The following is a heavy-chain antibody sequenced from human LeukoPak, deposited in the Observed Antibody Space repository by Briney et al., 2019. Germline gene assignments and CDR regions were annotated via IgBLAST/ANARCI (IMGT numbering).Heavy chain of an antibody. V-gene: IGHV1-24*01. CDR3: AIPGGSSRDFDY. J-gene: IGHJ4*02. CDR2: FDPEDGET. D-gene: IGHD6-13*01. CDR1: GYTLTELS. Sequence: GASVKVSCKVSGYTLTELSMHWVRQAPGKGLEWMGGFDPEDGETIYAQKFQGRDTMTEDTSTDTAYMELSSLRSEDTAVYYCAIPGGSSRDFDYWGQGTLVTVSS.